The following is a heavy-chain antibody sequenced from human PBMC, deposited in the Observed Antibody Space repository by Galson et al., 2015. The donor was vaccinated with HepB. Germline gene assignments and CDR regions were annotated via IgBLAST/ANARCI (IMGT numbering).Heavy chain of an antibody. D-gene: IGHD3-3*01. CDR2: ISGSGGST. J-gene: IGHJ5*02. CDR1: GFTFSSYA. V-gene: IGHV3-23*01. CDR3: AKDGSGYVRRVGWFDP. Sequence: SLRLSCAASGFTFSSYAMSWVRQAPGKGLEWVSAISGSGGSTYYADSVKGRFTISRDNSKNTLYLQMNSLRAEDTAVYYCAKDGSGYVRRVGWFDPWGQGTLVTVSS.